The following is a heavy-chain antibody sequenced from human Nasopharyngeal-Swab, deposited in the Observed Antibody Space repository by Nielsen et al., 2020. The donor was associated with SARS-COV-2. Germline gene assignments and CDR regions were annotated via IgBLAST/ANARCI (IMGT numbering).Heavy chain of an antibody. CDR3: ARIVRRLWSGDRGAQPRTFDP. CDR1: GGSISSGGYY. CDR2: INHSGST. V-gene: IGHV4-31*03. J-gene: IGHJ5*02. D-gene: IGHD3-3*01. Sequence: SETLSLTCTVSGGSISSGGYYWSWIRQHPGKGLEWIGEINHSGSTNYNPSLKSRVTISVDTSKNQFSLKLSSVTAADTAVYYCARIVRRLWSGDRGAQPRTFDPWGQGTLVTVSS.